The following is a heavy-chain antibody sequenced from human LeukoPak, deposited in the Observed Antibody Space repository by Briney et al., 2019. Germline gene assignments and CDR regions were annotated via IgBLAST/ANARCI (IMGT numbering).Heavy chain of an antibody. CDR1: GFTFSSYA. V-gene: IGHV3-23*01. Sequence: PGGSLRLSCAASGFTFSSYAMSWVRQAPGKGLEWVSAISGSGGSTYYADSVKGRFTISRDNFKNTLYLQMNSLRAEDTAVYYCAKVEGIRYFDWLPPPAFDYWGQGTLVTVSS. D-gene: IGHD3-9*01. J-gene: IGHJ4*02. CDR2: ISGSGGST. CDR3: AKVEGIRYFDWLPPPAFDY.